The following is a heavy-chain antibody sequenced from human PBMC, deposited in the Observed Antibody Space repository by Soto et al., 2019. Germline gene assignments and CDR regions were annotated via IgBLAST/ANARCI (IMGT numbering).Heavy chain of an antibody. J-gene: IGHJ3*02. CDR1: GFSLITTGAG. V-gene: IGHV2-5*02. D-gene: IGHD3-10*01. CDR2: IYWDGEK. Sequence: QITLKESGPTLVQPTQTLTLTCSFSGFSLITTGAGVGWIRQPPGKAPEWLALIYWDGEKRYSPALKIRLTITKDSSKKQVVLTMTNMDPVDTATYYCARRQSIMIRGANAFDIWGQGTFLSVSS. CDR3: ARRQSIMIRGANAFDI.